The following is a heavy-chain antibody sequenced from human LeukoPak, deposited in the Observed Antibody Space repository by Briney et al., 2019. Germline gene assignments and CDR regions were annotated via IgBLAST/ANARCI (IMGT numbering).Heavy chain of an antibody. Sequence: SETLSLTCIVSGGPISTHYWSWSWQRPGKGLEWIGYNDYSGSTNYNPSLKSRVTISVDTPKNQFSLKLNSVTAADTAVYYCARRATFRGPDSMDVWGKRTTVTVSS. CDR2: NDYSGST. J-gene: IGHJ6*03. D-gene: IGHD3-10*01. V-gene: IGHV4-59*11. CDR1: GGPISTHY. CDR3: ARRATFRGPDSMDV.